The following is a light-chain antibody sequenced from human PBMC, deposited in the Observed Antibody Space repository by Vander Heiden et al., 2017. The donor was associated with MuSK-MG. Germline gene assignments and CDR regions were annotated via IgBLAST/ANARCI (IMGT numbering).Light chain of an antibody. J-gene: IGLJ3*02. V-gene: IGLV2-14*03. Sequence: QSALTQPASVSGSPGQSITISCTGTSSDVGGYNHVSWSQQHPGNAPKVMIYDVSNRPSGVSNRFSGSKSGNTASLTISGLQAEDEADYYCSSFTSSNTVVFGGGTKLTVL. CDR1: SSDVGGYNH. CDR2: DVS. CDR3: SSFTSSNTVV.